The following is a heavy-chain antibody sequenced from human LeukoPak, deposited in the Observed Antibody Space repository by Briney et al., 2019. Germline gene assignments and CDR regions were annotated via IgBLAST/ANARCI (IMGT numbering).Heavy chain of an antibody. CDR2: IYYSGST. V-gene: IGHV4-30-4*08. Sequence: LRLSCAAPGVTFSGYSVNWVRQPPGKGLEYIGYIYYSGSTYYNPSLKSRITISVDTSKNQFSLKLSSVPAADTAVYYCAVGHYYHSSGYLFGSWGQGTLVTVSS. CDR3: AVGHYYHSSGYLFGS. J-gene: IGHJ4*02. D-gene: IGHD3-22*01. CDR1: GVTFSGYS.